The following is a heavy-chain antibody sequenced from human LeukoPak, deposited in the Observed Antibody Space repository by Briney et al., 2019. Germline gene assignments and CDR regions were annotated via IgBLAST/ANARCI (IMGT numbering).Heavy chain of an antibody. Sequence: SETLSLTCTVSGGSISSYYWNWIRQPPGKGLEWIGYIYYSGSTNYNPTLKSRVTISVDTSKNQFSLKLSSVTAADTAVYYCARTASSSGYSSSWLYYFDYWGQGTLVTVSS. CDR1: GGSISSYY. CDR3: ARTASSSGYSSSWLYYFDY. V-gene: IGHV4-59*01. D-gene: IGHD6-13*01. CDR2: IYYSGST. J-gene: IGHJ4*02.